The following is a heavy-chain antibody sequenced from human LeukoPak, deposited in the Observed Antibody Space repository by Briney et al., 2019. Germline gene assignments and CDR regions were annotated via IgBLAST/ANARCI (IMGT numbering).Heavy chain of an antibody. J-gene: IGHJ6*04. Sequence: GGSLRLSCAASGFTFSSYEMNWVRQAPGKGLEWVSYISSSGSTIYYADSVKGRFTISRDNAKNSLYLQTNSLRAEDTAVYYCAGYGVVPAAHYYYYGMDVWGKGTTVTVSS. D-gene: IGHD2-2*01. CDR2: ISSSGSTI. V-gene: IGHV3-48*03. CDR3: AGYGVVPAAHYYYYGMDV. CDR1: GFTFSSYE.